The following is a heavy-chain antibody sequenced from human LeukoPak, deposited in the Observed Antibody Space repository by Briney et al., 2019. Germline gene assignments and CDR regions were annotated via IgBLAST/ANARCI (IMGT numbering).Heavy chain of an antibody. Sequence: ASVKVSCKASGYTFTSYGISWVRQAPGQGLEWMGWISAYNGNTNYAQKLQGRVTMTTDTSTSTAYMELRSLRSDDTAVYYCARDRRGYCSSTSCYVEFDPWGQGTLVTVSS. J-gene: IGHJ5*02. CDR2: ISAYNGNT. D-gene: IGHD2-2*01. CDR3: ARDRRGYCSSTSCYVEFDP. CDR1: GYTFTSYG. V-gene: IGHV1-18*01.